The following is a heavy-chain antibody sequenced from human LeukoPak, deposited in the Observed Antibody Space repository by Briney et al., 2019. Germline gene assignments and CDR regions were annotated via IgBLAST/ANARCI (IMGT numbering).Heavy chain of an antibody. Sequence: SETLSLTCTVSGGSISSGGYYWSWIRQPPGKGLEWIGYIYHSGSTYYNPSHKSRVTISVDRSKNQFSLKLSSVTAADTAVYYCARSIAAPPYYFDYWGQGTLVTVSS. CDR3: ARSIAAPPYYFDY. CDR1: GGSISSGGYY. CDR2: IYHSGST. V-gene: IGHV4-30-2*01. J-gene: IGHJ4*02. D-gene: IGHD6-6*01.